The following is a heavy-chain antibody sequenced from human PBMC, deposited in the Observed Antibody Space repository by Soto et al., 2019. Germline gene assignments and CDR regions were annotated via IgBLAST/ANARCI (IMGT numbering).Heavy chain of an antibody. CDR3: ARGGAMFGHETIGS. J-gene: IGHJ4*02. CDR1: GDSMTSDNFF. V-gene: IGHV4-31*03. CDR2: IYNSGQT. Sequence: KSSETLSLTCSVSGDSMTSDNFFWTWIRQHPGKGLEWIGHIYNSGQTYFSPSLKSRLSISIDTSKSQLSLKLNSVTAADTAVYYCARGGAMFGHETIGSWRQGTLVTVSS. D-gene: IGHD3-10*02.